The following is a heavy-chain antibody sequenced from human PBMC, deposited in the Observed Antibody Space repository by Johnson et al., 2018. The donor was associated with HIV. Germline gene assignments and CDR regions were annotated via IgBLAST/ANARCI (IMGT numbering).Heavy chain of an antibody. Sequence: QVQLVESGGGVVQPGRSLRLSCAVSGIIFSHYGMHWVRQAPGKGLEWVALIRYDGSNKYYADSVKGRFIISRDNSKNTLYLQMNGLRAEDTAVYYCAAAEYDAFDIWGHGTMVTVSS. CDR1: GIIFSHYG. D-gene: IGHD6-6*01. CDR2: IRYDGSNK. J-gene: IGHJ3*02. V-gene: IGHV3-30*02. CDR3: AAAEYDAFDI.